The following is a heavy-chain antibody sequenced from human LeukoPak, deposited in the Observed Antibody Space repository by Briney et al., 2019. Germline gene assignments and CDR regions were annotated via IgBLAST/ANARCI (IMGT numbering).Heavy chain of an antibody. D-gene: IGHD3-22*01. V-gene: IGHV3-23*01. CDR2: ISGSGGST. CDR1: GFTFSSYA. CDR3: AKDEGYDSSGYYGDY. Sequence: GSLRLSCAASGFTFSSYAMSWVRQAPGRGLEWVSAISGSGGSTYYADSVKGRFTISRDNSKNTLYLQMNSLRAEDTAVYYCAKDEGYDSSGYYGDYWGQGTLVTVSS. J-gene: IGHJ4*02.